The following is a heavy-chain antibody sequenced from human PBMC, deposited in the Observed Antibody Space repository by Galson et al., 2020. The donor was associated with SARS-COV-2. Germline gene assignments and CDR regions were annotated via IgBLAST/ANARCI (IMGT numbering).Heavy chain of an antibody. D-gene: IGHD1-1*01. Sequence: GESLKISCVASGFTFSNYGMHWVRQAPGKGLQWVAVIMNDGKEKYYGDSAKGRFTISRDNSWNTVYLELNYLRADDTAVYYCVRREEAYKCRGLERWGRGILVTVS. J-gene: IGHJ4*02. CDR2: IMNDGKEK. CDR1: GFTFSNYG. V-gene: IGHV3-33*01. CDR3: VRREEAYKCRGLER.